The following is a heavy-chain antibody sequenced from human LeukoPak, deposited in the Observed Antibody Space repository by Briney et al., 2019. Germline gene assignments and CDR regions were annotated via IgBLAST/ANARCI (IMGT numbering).Heavy chain of an antibody. CDR1: GGSISSYY. CDR2: IYYSGST. J-gene: IGHJ1*01. D-gene: IGHD2-15*01. CDR3: ARQYCSGGSCYSPEYFQH. V-gene: IGHV4-59*08. Sequence: PSETLSLTCTVSGGSISSYYWSWIRQPPEKGLEWIGYIYYSGSTNYNPSLKSRVTISVDTSKNQFSLKLSSVTAADTAVYYCARQYCSGGSCYSPEYFQHWGQGTLVTVSS.